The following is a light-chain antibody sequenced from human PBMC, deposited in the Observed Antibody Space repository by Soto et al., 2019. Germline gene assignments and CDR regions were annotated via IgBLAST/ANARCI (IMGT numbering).Light chain of an antibody. CDR3: QQYGSSPRT. CDR2: GAS. Sequence: EIVMTQSPATLSVSPGERATLSCRASQSVSSNLAWYQQKPGQAPRLLIYGASNRATGIPDRFSGSGSGTDFTLTISRLEPEDFAVYCCQQYGSSPRTFGQGTKVEIK. J-gene: IGKJ1*01. V-gene: IGKV3-20*01. CDR1: QSVSSN.